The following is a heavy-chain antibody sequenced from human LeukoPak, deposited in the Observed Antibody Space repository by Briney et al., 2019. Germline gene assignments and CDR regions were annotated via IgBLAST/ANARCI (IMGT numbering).Heavy chain of an antibody. D-gene: IGHD1-7*01. V-gene: IGHV3-23*01. CDR1: YA. CDR3: AKRTRYYFDY. CDR2: ISGSGGST. J-gene: IGHJ4*02. Sequence: YARSWVRQAPGKGLEWVSAISGSGGSTYYADSGKGRFTIYRDNSKNTLYLQMNSLRAEDTAVYYCAKRTRYYFDYWGQGTLVTVSS.